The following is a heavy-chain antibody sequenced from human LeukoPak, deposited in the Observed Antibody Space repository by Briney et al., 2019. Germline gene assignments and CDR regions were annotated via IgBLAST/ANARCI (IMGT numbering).Heavy chain of an antibody. J-gene: IGHJ5*02. Sequence: ASVKVSCKVSGYTLTELSMHWVRQAPGKGLEWMGGFDPEDGETIYAQKLQGRVTMTEDTSTDTAYMELSSLRSEDTAVYYCASIVVVPAALGGFDPWGQGTLVTVSS. D-gene: IGHD2-2*01. CDR1: GYTLTELS. CDR2: FDPEDGET. CDR3: ASIVVVPAALGGFDP. V-gene: IGHV1-24*01.